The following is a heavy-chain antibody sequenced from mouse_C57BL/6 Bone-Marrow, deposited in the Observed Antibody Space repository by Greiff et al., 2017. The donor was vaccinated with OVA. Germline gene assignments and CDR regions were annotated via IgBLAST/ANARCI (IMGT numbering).Heavy chain of an antibody. CDR1: GFTFSSYG. Sequence: EVQGVESGGDLVKPGGSLKLSCAASGFTFSSYGMSWVRQTPDKRLEWVATISSGGSYTYYPDSVKGRFTISRDNAKNTLYLQMSSLKSEDTAMYYCARPYDYGFDYWGQGTTLTVSS. D-gene: IGHD2-4*01. CDR3: ARPYDYGFDY. V-gene: IGHV5-6*01. CDR2: ISSGGSYT. J-gene: IGHJ2*01.